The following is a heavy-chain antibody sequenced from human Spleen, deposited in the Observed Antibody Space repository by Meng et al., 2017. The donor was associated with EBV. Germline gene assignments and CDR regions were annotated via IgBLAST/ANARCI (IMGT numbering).Heavy chain of an antibody. Sequence: QVQLVQFGSELKKPGASVRVSCKASGYTFTSYVMNWVRQAPGQGLEWVGWINTNTGEARYAQGFTGRFVFSLDTSVSTAHLQISSLMAEDTAVYYCARGYNAWIQIPFYWGQGTLVTVSS. CDR2: INTNTGEA. V-gene: IGHV7-4-1*02. CDR1: GYTFTSYV. J-gene: IGHJ4*02. CDR3: ARGYNAWIQIPFY. D-gene: IGHD5-18*01.